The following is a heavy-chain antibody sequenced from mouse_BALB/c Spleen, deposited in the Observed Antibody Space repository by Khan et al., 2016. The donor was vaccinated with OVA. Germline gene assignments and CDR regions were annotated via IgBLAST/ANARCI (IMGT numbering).Heavy chain of an antibody. D-gene: IGHD1-1*01. V-gene: IGHV2-9*02. CDR1: GFSLTNYG. CDR2: IWAGGST. Sequence: QVQLKQSGPGLVAPSQSLSITCTVSGFSLTNYGVHWVRQPPREGLEWLGVIWAGGSTHYNSALMSRLSISKDNSKSPVFLKMNSLQTDDTAMYYWARPYYGSAWFAYWGQGTLVTVSA. J-gene: IGHJ3*01. CDR3: ARPYYGSAWFAY.